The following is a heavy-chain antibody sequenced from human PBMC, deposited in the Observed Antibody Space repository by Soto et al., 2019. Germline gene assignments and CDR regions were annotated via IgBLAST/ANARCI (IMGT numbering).Heavy chain of an antibody. D-gene: IGHD1-1*01. V-gene: IGHV1-24*01. CDR3: ATRGLERPRERPFDP. CDR1: GYTLTELS. CDR2: FDPEDGET. J-gene: IGHJ5*02. Sequence: ASVKVSCKVSGYTLTELSMHWVRQAPGKGLEWMGGFDPEDGETIYAQKFQGRVTMTEDTSTDTAYMELSSLRSEDTAVYYCATRGLERPRERPFDPWGQGTLVTVSS.